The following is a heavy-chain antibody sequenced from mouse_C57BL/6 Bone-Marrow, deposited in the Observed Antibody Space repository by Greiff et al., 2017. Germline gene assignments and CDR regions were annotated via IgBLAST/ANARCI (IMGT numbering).Heavy chain of an antibody. J-gene: IGHJ1*03. CDR3: ARPYYSNYWYCDV. Sequence: QVQLQQPGAELVKPGASVKMSCKASGYTFTSYWITWVKQRPGQGLEWIGDIYPGSGSTNYNEKFKSKATLAVDTSSSTAYMQLSRLTSEDSAVYYCARPYYSNYWYCDVWGTGTTVTVSS. CDR1: GYTFTSYW. CDR2: IYPGSGST. D-gene: IGHD2-5*01. V-gene: IGHV1-55*01.